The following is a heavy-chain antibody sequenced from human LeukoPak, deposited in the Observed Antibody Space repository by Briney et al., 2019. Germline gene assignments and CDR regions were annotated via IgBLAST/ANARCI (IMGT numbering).Heavy chain of an antibody. CDR1: GFTFSDYY. Sequence: PGGSLRLSCAASGFTFSDYYMSWLRQAPGKGLEWVSHISSSSSYTHYADSLKGRFTIPRDNGKNSLYLQMNSVRAEDTAVYYWASWGYSYGYYFDYWGQGTLVTVSS. V-gene: IGHV3-11*03. CDR2: ISSSSSYT. D-gene: IGHD5-18*01. CDR3: ASWGYSYGYYFDY. J-gene: IGHJ4*02.